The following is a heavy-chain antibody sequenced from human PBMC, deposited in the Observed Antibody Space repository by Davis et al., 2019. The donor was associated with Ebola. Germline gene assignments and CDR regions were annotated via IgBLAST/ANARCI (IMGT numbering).Heavy chain of an antibody. CDR1: GGSISSSNW. J-gene: IGHJ5*02. CDR3: AREWDIVVVPAAPVFDL. D-gene: IGHD2-2*01. V-gene: IGHV4-4*02. Sequence: MPSETLSLTCAVSGGSISSSNWWRWVRQPPGKGLEWIGENYHSGSTNYNTSLKSRVTISVDKSRNQFSLRPNPVTAADTAVYYCAREWDIVVVPAAPVFDLWGQGTLVTVSS. CDR2: NYHSGST.